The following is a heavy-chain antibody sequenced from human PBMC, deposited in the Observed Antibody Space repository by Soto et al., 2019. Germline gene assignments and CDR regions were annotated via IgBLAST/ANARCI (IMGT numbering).Heavy chain of an antibody. J-gene: IGHJ4*02. CDR3: ARPRLISSSWYAEYDY. D-gene: IGHD6-13*01. CDR1: GYSFTSYW. CDR2: IDPSDSYT. Sequence: PGESLKISCKGSGYSFTSYWISWVRQMPGKGLEWMGRIDPSDSYTNYSPSFQGHVTISADKSISTAYLQWSSLKASDTAMYYCARPRLISSSWYAEYDYWGQGTLVTVSS. V-gene: IGHV5-10-1*01.